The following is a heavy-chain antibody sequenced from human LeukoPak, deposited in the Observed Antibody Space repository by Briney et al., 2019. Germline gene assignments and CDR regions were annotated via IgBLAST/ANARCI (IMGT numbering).Heavy chain of an antibody. V-gene: IGHV3-33*01. D-gene: IGHD5-24*01. CDR1: AFTFSTYG. CDR2: IWYDASNE. CDR3: ARDRLRYGYRFDGFDI. Sequence: GRSLRLSCAASAFTFSTYGMHGVRQAPGKGLEWVAVIWYDASNEYYADSVKGRSTISRHNSKNTLFLEMNSLRAEDTAVYYCARDRLRYGYRFDGFDIWGPGTMVTVSS. J-gene: IGHJ3*02.